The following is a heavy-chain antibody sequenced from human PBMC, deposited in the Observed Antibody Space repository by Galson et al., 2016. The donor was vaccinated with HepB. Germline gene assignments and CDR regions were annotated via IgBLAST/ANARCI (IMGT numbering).Heavy chain of an antibody. D-gene: IGHD3-9*01. CDR2: IYYSGST. CDR1: GGSISSSSYY. CDR3: ARQGLRYFDWVSP. V-gene: IGHV4-39*01. Sequence: LTCTVSGGSISSSSYYWGWIRQPPGKGLEWIGTIYYSGSTYYNPSLKGRVTISADTSKNHFSLKLSSVTAADTAVYYCARQGLRYFDWVSPWGQGTLVTVSS. J-gene: IGHJ5*02.